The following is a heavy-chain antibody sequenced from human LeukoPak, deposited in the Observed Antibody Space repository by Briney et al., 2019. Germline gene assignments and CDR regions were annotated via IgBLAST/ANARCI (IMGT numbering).Heavy chain of an antibody. V-gene: IGHV4-4*02. CDR2: IYHSGST. CDR1: GGSISSSNW. J-gene: IGHJ4*02. D-gene: IGHD6-19*01. Sequence: PSETLSLTCAVSGGSISSSNWWSWVRQPPGKGLEWIGEIYHSGSTNYNPSLKSRVTISVDKSKNQFSLKLSSVTAADTAVYYCARGPRYRSETIAVAGIDYWGQGTLVTVSS. CDR3: ARGPRYRSETIAVAGIDY.